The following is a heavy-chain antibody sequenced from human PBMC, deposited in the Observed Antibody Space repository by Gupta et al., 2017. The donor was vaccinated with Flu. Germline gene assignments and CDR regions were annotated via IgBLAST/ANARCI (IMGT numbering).Heavy chain of an antibody. CDR3: ARDITTYCSGGSCYPEWYFDL. V-gene: IGHV3-30-3*01. D-gene: IGHD2-15*01. J-gene: IGHJ2*01. CDR2: ISYDDTNE. Sequence: EWVALISYDDTNEYYGDSVKGRFTISRDNSKNTLYLQMNSLRPEDTAVYYCARDITTYCSGGSCYPEWYFDLWGRGTLVTVSS.